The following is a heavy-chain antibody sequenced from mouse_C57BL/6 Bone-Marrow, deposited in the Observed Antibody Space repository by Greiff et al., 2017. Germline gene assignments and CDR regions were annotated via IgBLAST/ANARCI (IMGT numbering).Heavy chain of an antibody. Sequence: VQLQQSGPGLVQPSQSLSITCTVSGFSLTSYGVHWVRQSPGKGLEWLGVIWSGGSTDYNAAFISSLSISKDNSKSQVFFKMNSLQADDTAIYYCASQLWFAYWGQGTLVTVAA. V-gene: IGHV2-2*01. J-gene: IGHJ3*01. CDR2: IWSGGST. CDR3: ASQLWFAY. CDR1: GFSLTSYG.